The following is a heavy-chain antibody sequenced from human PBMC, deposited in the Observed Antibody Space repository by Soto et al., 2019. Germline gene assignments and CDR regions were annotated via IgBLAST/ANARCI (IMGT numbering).Heavy chain of an antibody. CDR2: IDWDDYK. V-gene: IGHV2-5*02. D-gene: IGHD2-15*01. Sequence: ASGPTLVNPTQTLTLTCTFSGFSLSTSGVSVAWIRQPPGKALEWLALIDWDDYKRYRPSLKTRLTITKDTSNNQVVLTMTKMDPVDAGTYYCAHKGCSGGGCNYRYFDYWGQGTLVTVS. CDR3: AHKGCSGGGCNYRYFDY. CDR1: GFSLSTSGVS. J-gene: IGHJ4*02.